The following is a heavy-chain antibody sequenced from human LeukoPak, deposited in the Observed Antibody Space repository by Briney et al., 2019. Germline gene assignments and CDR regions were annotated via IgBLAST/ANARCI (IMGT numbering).Heavy chain of an antibody. V-gene: IGHV3-30*04. J-gene: IGHJ6*02. CDR3: AKGVVAATNAAYYGMDV. CDR2: ISYDGSHK. Sequence: GGSLRLSCAASGFTFSTFAMQWVRQAPGKGLEWVAVISYDGSHKYSADSVKGRFTISRDNSKNTLYLQMNSLRPEDTAVYYCAKGVVAATNAAYYGMDVWGQGTTVTVSS. D-gene: IGHD2-15*01. CDR1: GFTFSTFA.